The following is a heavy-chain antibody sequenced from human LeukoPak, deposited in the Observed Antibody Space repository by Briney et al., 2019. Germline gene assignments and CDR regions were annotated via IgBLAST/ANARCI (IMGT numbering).Heavy chain of an antibody. D-gene: IGHD3-10*01. J-gene: IGHJ4*02. CDR1: GGSFSGYY. CDR2: INHSGST. CDR3: ARALWGSGSYYDY. V-gene: IGHV4-34*01. Sequence: SETLSLTCAVYGGSFSGYYWSWIRQPPGKGLEWIGEINHSGSTNYNPSLKSRVTISVDTSKNQFSLKLSSVTAADTAVYYCARALWGSGSYYDYWGQGTLVTVSS.